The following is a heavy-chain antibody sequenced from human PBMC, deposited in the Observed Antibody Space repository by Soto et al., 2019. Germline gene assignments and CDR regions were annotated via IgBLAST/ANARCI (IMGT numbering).Heavy chain of an antibody. V-gene: IGHV4-34*01. CDR1: GGSFSGYY. CDR3: ARVPRGYYTGAYGMDV. Sequence: SETLSLTCAVYGGSFSGYYWSWIRQPPGKGLEWIGEINHSGSTNYNLSLKSRVTISVDTSKNQFSLKLSSVTAADTAVYYCARVPRGYYTGAYGMDVWGQGTTVTVSS. CDR2: INHSGST. D-gene: IGHD3-3*01. J-gene: IGHJ6*02.